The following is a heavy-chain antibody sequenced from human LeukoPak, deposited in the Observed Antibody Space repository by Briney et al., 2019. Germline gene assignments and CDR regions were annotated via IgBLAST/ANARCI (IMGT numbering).Heavy chain of an antibody. CDR3: ARDGVEMATTLIFDY. V-gene: IGHV1-69*04. CDR1: GGTFSSYA. D-gene: IGHD5-24*01. Sequence: SVKVSCKASGGTFSSYAISWVRQAPGQGLEWMGKIIPIFGIANYAQKFQGRVTITADKSTSTAYMELGSLRSEDTAVYYCARDGVEMATTLIFDYWGQGTLVTVSS. CDR2: IIPIFGIA. J-gene: IGHJ4*02.